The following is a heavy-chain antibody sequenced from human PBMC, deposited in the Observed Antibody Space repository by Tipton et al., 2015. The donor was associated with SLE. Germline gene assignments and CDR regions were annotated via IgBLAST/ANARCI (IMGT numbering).Heavy chain of an antibody. CDR1: GDSISSGDYS. CDR3: ARGLGLLRQPLSY. V-gene: IGHV4-30-4*02. Sequence: TLSLTCTVSGDSISSGDYSWSWFRQSPGRGLEWIGYISYSGSTLYNPSLKSRVTISVDTSKKKFSLKLSSVTAADTAVYYCARGLGLLRQPLSYWGQGTMVTVTS. CDR2: ISYSGST. D-gene: IGHD5-18*01. J-gene: IGHJ3*01.